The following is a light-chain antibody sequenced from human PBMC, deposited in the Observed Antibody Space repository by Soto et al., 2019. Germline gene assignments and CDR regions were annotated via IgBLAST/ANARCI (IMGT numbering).Light chain of an antibody. Sequence: EIVLTQSPGTLSLSPGERATLSCKTSQTVTNNYLAWYQQKFGQAPRLLIYSASSRATGIPDRFSGSGSGTDFTITISRLEPEDFAVYYCQHYGTSSRYTFGQGTKLEL. J-gene: IGKJ2*01. V-gene: IGKV3-20*01. CDR3: QHYGTSSRYT. CDR2: SAS. CDR1: QTVTNNY.